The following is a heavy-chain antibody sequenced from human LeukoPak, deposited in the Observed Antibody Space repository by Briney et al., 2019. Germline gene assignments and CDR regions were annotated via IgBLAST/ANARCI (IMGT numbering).Heavy chain of an antibody. V-gene: IGHV3-30*03. CDR1: GFTFSSYS. Sequence: GGSLRLSCAASGFTFSSYSMNWVRQAPGGGLEWVSFISYDGSKKYYTDSVKGRFTISRDNSKNTLYLQMNSLRTEDTAIYYCAREHYDILTGYPYYWGQGTLVTVSS. CDR3: AREHYDILTGYPYY. CDR2: ISYDGSKK. D-gene: IGHD3-9*01. J-gene: IGHJ4*02.